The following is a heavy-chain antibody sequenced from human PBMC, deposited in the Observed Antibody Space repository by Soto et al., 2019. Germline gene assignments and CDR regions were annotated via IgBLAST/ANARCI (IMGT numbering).Heavy chain of an antibody. D-gene: IGHD1-26*01. J-gene: IGHJ5*02. Sequence: GGSLRLSCTASGFTFSSYGMNWVRQAPGKGLEWVGNIKEDGSEKFYVDSVKGRFTISRDNAKNSLYLDMNSLRVEDTAIYFCARDFGGPWGQGTLVTVSS. V-gene: IGHV3-7*05. CDR1: GFTFSSYG. CDR3: ARDFGGP. CDR2: IKEDGSEK.